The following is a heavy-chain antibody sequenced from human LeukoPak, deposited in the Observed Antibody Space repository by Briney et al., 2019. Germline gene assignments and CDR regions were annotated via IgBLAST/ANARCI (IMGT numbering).Heavy chain of an antibody. CDR2: IYYSGST. CDR3: ASSGYLDY. CDR1: GGSISSSSYY. V-gene: IGHV4-39*01. Sequence: PETLSLTCTVSGGSISSSSYYWGWIRQPPGKGLEWIGSIYYSGSTYYNPSLKSRVTISVDTSKNQFSLKLSSVTAADTAVYYCASSGYLDYWGQGTLVTVSS. D-gene: IGHD2-15*01. J-gene: IGHJ4*02.